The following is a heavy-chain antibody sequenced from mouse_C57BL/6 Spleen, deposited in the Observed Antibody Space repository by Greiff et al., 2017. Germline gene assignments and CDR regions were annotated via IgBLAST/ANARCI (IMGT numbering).Heavy chain of an antibody. J-gene: IGHJ1*03. V-gene: IGHV5-16*01. D-gene: IGHD2-4*01. CDR1: GFTFSDYY. CDR2: INYDGSST. CDR3: ARERYDYDGDWYFDV. Sequence: EVMLVESEGGLVQPGSSMKLSCTASGFTFSDYYMAWVRQVPEKGLEWVANINYDGSSTYYLDSLKSRFIISIDNAKNILYLQMSSLKSEDTATYYCARERYDYDGDWYFDVWSTGTTVTVSS.